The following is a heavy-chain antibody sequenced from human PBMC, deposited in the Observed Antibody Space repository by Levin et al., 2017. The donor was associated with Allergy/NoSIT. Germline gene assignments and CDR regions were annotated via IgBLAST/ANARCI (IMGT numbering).Heavy chain of an antibody. CDR2: INHSGST. CDR3: ARGRTIFGVVIAPFDY. CDR1: GGSFSGYY. Sequence: SSETLSLTCAVYGGSFSGYYWSWIRQPPGKGLEWIGEINHSGSTNYNPSLKSRVTISVDTSKNQFSLKLSSVTAADTAVYYCARGRTIFGVVIAPFDYWGQGTLVTVSS. V-gene: IGHV4-34*01. J-gene: IGHJ4*02. D-gene: IGHD3-3*01.